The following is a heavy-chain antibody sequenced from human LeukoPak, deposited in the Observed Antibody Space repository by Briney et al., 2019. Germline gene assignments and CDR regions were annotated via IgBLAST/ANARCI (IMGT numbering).Heavy chain of an antibody. J-gene: IGHJ4*02. Sequence: SETLSLTCTVSGGSISSSNSYWCWIRQPPGKGLEWIGSIYYSGSTYYNPSLKSRVTISVDTSKNQFSLQRSSVTAADTAVYYCARSFGVVFITNFDYRGQGPLVTVSS. CDR3: ARSFGVVFITNFDY. CDR2: IYYSGST. V-gene: IGHV4-39*01. CDR1: GGSISSSNSY. D-gene: IGHD3-3*01.